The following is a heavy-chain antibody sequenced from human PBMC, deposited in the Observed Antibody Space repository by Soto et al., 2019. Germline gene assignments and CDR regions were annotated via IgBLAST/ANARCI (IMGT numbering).Heavy chain of an antibody. CDR2: IYWDDDK. D-gene: IGHD1-26*01. J-gene: IGHJ4*02. Sequence: QITLKESGPTLVKPTQTLTLTCTFSGFSLTSTRVGVGWIRQPPGKALEWLALIYWDDDKRYNPSLTSRLTIPKDTSTNQVVLTMTNMDPMDTATYYCTHTTSDHADFDYWGQGTPVTVSS. CDR3: THTTSDHADFDY. CDR1: GFSLTSTRVG. V-gene: IGHV2-5*02.